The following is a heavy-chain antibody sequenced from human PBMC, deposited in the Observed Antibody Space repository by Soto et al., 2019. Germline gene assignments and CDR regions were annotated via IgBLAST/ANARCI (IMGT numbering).Heavy chain of an antibody. D-gene: IGHD2-2*02. V-gene: IGHV1-69*13. CDR1: GGTFSSYA. J-gene: IGHJ5*02. CDR3: ANHLKYCSSTSCYNSWFDP. Sequence: SVKVSCKASGGTFSSYAISWVRQAPGQGLEWMGGIIPIFGTANYAQKFQGRVTITADESTSTAYMELSSLRSEDTAVYYCANHLKYCSSTSCYNSWFDPWGQGTLVTVYS. CDR2: IIPIFGTA.